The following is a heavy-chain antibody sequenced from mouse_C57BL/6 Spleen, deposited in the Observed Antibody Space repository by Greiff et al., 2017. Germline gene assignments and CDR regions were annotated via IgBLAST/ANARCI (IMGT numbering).Heavy chain of an antibody. V-gene: IGHV5-6*01. J-gene: IGHJ3*01. CDR3: ARQDYDGAWCAY. Sequence: EVQLVESGGDLVKPGGSLKLSCAASGFTFSSYGMSWVRQTPDKRLEWVATISSGGSYPYYPASVKGRFPISRDNAKNTLYLQMSSLKSEDTAMYYCARQDYDGAWCAYWGQGTLVTVSA. D-gene: IGHD2-4*01. CDR1: GFTFSSYG. CDR2: ISSGGSYP.